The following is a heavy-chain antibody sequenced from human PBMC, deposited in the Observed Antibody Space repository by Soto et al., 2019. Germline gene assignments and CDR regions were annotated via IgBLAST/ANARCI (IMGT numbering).Heavy chain of an antibody. V-gene: IGHV1-2*07. CDR2: INVDSGDT. D-gene: IGHD3-16*01. CDR1: GYPFTTYF. Sequence: GSVKVYFKTSGYPFTTYFIHLVRQAPGQGLEWLGWINVDSGDTKSADGFKGRVTLTRDTSITTADMELTSLTSDDTAVYYCARGGFSYDYSGSPFAFWGQGTLVTVSS. CDR3: ARGGFSYDYSGSPFAF. J-gene: IGHJ5*01.